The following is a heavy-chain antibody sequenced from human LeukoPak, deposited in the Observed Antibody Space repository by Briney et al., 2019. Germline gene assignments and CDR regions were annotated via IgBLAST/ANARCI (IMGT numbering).Heavy chain of an antibody. D-gene: IGHD4-23*01. Sequence: SETLSLTCAVYGGSFSGYFWSWIRQPPGKGLEWIAEINLAGSTNYNPSLKSRVTMSVDTSKNQFSLKLSSVTAADTAVYYCARRDYGGNPDYWGQGTLVTVSS. CDR1: GGSFSGYF. CDR2: INLAGST. V-gene: IGHV4-34*01. J-gene: IGHJ4*02. CDR3: ARRDYGGNPDY.